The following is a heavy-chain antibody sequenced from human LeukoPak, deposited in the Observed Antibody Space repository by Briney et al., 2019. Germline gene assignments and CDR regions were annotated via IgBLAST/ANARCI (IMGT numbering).Heavy chain of an antibody. CDR2: MNPNSGNT. V-gene: IGHV1-8*01. CDR3: ARGGGYPMIFGVVIIQDYYYYGMDV. Sequence: ASVKVSCKASGYTFTSYDINWVRQAPGQGLEWMGWMNPNSGNTDYAQKFQGRVTITRNTSISTAYMELSSLRSEDTAVYYCARGGGYPMIFGVVIIQDYYYYGMDVWGQGTTVTVSS. J-gene: IGHJ6*02. D-gene: IGHD3/OR15-3a*01. CDR1: GYTFTSYD.